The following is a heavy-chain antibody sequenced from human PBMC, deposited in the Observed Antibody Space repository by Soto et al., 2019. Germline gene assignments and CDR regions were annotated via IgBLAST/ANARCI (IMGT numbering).Heavy chain of an antibody. CDR3: ARAYCSAGSCYPDY. J-gene: IGHJ4*02. CDR1: GFTFSKFG. Sequence: QVQLVQSGAEVKKPGASVKVSCKASGFTFSKFGISWVRQAPGQGLEWMGWISGYNGNTDYAQKFQGRVTMTTDTSTSTAYLELRSLRSDDTAVRFCARAYCSAGSCYPDYWGQGTLVTVSS. D-gene: IGHD2-15*01. CDR2: ISGYNGNT. V-gene: IGHV1-18*01.